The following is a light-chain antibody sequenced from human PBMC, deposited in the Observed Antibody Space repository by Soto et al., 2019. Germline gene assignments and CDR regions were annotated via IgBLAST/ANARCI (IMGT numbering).Light chain of an antibody. J-gene: IGKJ1*01. V-gene: IGKV1-6*01. CDR2: AAS. Sequence: IQMTQSPSSLSASVGDRVTITCRASQSISSYLGWYQQKPGKAPKLLIYAASSLQSGVPSRFSGSGSGTDFTLTISSLQPEDFATYYCLQDYNYPWTFGQGTKVDI. CDR3: LQDYNYPWT. CDR1: QSISSY.